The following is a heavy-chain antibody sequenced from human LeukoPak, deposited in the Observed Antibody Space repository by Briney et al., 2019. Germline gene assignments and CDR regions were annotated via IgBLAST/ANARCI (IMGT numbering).Heavy chain of an antibody. CDR1: GGSISSGSYY. J-gene: IGHJ2*01. V-gene: IGHV4-61*02. D-gene: IGHD6-13*01. Sequence: PSETLSLTCTVSGGSISSGSYYWSWIRQPAGKGLEWIGRIYTSGSTNYNPSLKSRVTISVDTSKNQFSLKLSSVTAADTAVYYCARDGDRVYPYVWYFDLWGRGTLVTVSS. CDR2: IYTSGST. CDR3: ARDGDRVYPYVWYFDL.